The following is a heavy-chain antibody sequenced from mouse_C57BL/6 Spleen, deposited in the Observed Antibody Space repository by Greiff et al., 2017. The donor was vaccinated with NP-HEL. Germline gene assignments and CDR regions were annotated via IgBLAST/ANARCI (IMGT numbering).Heavy chain of an antibody. Sequence: VQLQQSGAELARPGASVKMSCKASGYTFTSYTMHWVKQRPGQGLEWIGYINPSSGYTKYNQKFKDKATLTADKSSSTAYMQLSSLKSEDSAVYYCARRYERDYYAMDYWGQGTSVTVSS. V-gene: IGHV1-4*01. J-gene: IGHJ4*01. CDR3: ARRYERDYYAMDY. D-gene: IGHD2-12*01. CDR2: INPSSGYT. CDR1: GYTFTSYT.